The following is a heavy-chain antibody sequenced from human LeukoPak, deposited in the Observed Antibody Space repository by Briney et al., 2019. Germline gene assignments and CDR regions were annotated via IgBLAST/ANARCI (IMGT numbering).Heavy chain of an antibody. CDR1: GYTFTSYY. CDR3: ARGPRITLVRGGQWYHYMDV. CDR2: INPSGGST. J-gene: IGHJ6*03. Sequence: GASVKVSCKASGYTFTSYYMHWVRQAPGQGLEWMGIINPSGGSTSYAQKFQGRVTMTRDMSTSTVYMELSSLRSEDTAVYYCARGPRITLVRGGQWYHYMDVWGKGTTVTISS. V-gene: IGHV1-46*01. D-gene: IGHD3-10*01.